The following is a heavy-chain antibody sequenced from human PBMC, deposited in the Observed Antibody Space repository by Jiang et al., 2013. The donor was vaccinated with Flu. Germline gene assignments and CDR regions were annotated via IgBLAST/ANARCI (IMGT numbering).Heavy chain of an antibody. CDR1: VSFSITPG. J-gene: IGHJ4*02. CDR3: TTNYGDYFWSSFDF. Sequence: VQLLESGGGFVKPGGPLDSPVKPLVSFSITPGCTGSARLQGRGWSGSAALKTKIDGGTADYAAPVKGRFTVSRDDSKSTLYLEMNSLKTEDTAVYYCTTNYGDYFWSSFDFWGQGTLVTVSS. CDR2: LKTKIDGGTA. D-gene: IGHD4-17*01. V-gene: IGHV3-15*07.